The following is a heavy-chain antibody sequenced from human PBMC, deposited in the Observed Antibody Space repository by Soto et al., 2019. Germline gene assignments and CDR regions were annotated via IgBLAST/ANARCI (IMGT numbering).Heavy chain of an antibody. CDR2: IYSSGRT. D-gene: IGHD1-1*01. J-gene: IGHJ4*02. CDR1: GGSISSYF. V-gene: IGHV4-59*01. CDR3: TSGVNWNDVSDY. Sequence: SETLSLTWTVSGGSISSYFWTWIRQPPGKGLEWIGYIYSSGRTSYSPSLKSRVTISVDTSKNQFSLKLRSVTAADTAVYYCTSGVNWNDVSDYWGQGTLVTVSS.